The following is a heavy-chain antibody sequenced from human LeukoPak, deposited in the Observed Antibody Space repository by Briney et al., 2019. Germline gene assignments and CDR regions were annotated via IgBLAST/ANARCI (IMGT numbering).Heavy chain of an antibody. D-gene: IGHD1-1*01. J-gene: IGHJ4*02. CDR3: ARVGTPQLSSSPTGYFDY. V-gene: IGHV4-34*01. CDR1: GGSFSGYY. Sequence: SETLSLTCAVYGGSFSGYYWSWIRQPPGKGLEWIGEINHSGSTNYNPSLKSRVTISVDTSKNQFSLKLSSATAADTAVYYCARVGTPQLSSSPTGYFDYWGQGTLVTVSS. CDR2: INHSGST.